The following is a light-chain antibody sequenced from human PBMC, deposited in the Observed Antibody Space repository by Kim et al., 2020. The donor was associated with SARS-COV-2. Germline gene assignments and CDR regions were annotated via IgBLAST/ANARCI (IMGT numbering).Light chain of an antibody. J-gene: IGKJ2*01. CDR3: HQYSSTPFT. V-gene: IGKV4-1*01. CDR2: WAS. CDR1: QSVLYTSNTKNY. Sequence: DIVMTQSPDSLTVSLGERATINCKSSQSVLYTSNTKNYLAWYQQKPGQPPRLLIFWASTRESGVPDRFSGSGSGTDFTLTISRLQAEDVAVYYCHQYSSTPFTFGRGTKLEI.